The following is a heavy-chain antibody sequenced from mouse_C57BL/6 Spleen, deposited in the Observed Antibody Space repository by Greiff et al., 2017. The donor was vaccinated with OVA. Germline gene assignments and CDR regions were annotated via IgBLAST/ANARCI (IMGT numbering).Heavy chain of an antibody. CDR1: GFTFSSYA. V-gene: IGHV5-4*01. CDR3: AREREPPYDYGSSGGYFDD. D-gene: IGHD1-1*01. CDR2: ISDGGSYT. Sequence: DVKLVESGGGLVKPGGSLKLSCAASGFTFSSYAMSWVRQTPEKRLEWVATISDGGSYTYYPDNVKGRFTISRDNAKNNLYLQMSHLKSEDTAMYYCAREREPPYDYGSSGGYFDDWGKGTTLTVSS. J-gene: IGHJ2*01.